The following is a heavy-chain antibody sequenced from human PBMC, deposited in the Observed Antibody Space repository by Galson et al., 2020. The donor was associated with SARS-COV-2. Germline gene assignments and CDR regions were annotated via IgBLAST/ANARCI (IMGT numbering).Heavy chain of an antibody. J-gene: IGHJ6*02. D-gene: IGHD3-3*02. CDR1: GVSISSSDYY. Sequence: SETLSLTCTVSGVSISSSDYYWSWIRQHPGKGLEWIGSMDYSGNTYYTPSLKSRVTISVDTSKNQFSLKLSSVTDADTAVYYCARSGSGIFVASYSYYAMDVWGQGTTVSVSS. V-gene: IGHV4-31*03. CDR2: MDYSGNT. CDR3: ARSGSGIFVASYSYYAMDV.